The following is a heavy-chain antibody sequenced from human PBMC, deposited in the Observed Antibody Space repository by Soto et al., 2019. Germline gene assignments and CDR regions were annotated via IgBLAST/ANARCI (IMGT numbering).Heavy chain of an antibody. J-gene: IGHJ3*02. Sequence: PGGSLRLSCAASGFTFSSYEMNWVRQAPGKGLEWVSYISSSGSTIYYADSVKGRFTISRDNAKNSLYLQMNSLRAEDTAVYYCARVYYDSSGYSDAFDIWGQGTMVTVSS. CDR1: GFTFSSYE. D-gene: IGHD3-22*01. CDR2: ISSSGSTI. V-gene: IGHV3-48*03. CDR3: ARVYYDSSGYSDAFDI.